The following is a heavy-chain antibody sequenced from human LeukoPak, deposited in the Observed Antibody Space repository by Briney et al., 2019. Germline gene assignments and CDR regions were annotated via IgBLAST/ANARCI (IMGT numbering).Heavy chain of an antibody. CDR1: GFTVSSNY. CDR3: ARVHFSGTYSKAFDI. CDR2: IYSGGST. J-gene: IGHJ3*02. V-gene: IGHV3-53*01. D-gene: IGHD1-26*01. Sequence: PGGSLRLSCAASGFTVSSNYMSWVRQAPGKGLEWVSVIYSGGSTYYADSVKGRFTISRDNSKNTLYLQMNSLRAEDTAVYYCARVHFSGTYSKAFDIWGQGTMVTVSS.